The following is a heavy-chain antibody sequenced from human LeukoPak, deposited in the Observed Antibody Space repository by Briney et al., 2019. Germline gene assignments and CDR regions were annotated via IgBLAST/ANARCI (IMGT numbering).Heavy chain of an antibody. CDR1: GFTFSSYG. D-gene: IGHD5-18*01. V-gene: IGHV3-33*01. J-gene: IGHJ6*02. CDR2: IWYDGSNK. CDR3: ARHLRGYSLPLDGMDV. Sequence: GGSLRLSCAASGFTFSSYGMHWVRQAPGKGLEWVAVIWYDGSNKYYADSVKGRFTISRDNSKNTLYLQMNGLRAEDTAVYYCARHLRGYSLPLDGMDVWGQGTTVTVSS.